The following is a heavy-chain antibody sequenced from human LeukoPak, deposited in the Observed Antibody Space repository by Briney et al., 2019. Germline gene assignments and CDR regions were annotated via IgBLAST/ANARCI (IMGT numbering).Heavy chain of an antibody. CDR1: RFTFRSYG. J-gene: IGHJ4*02. Sequence: GGSLRLSCAASRFTFRSYGMHWVRQAPGKGLEWVAFIRYDGSDKYFADSVKGRFTISGDNFKDTLYLQMNSLRTEDTAVYYCAKDGAHFDFDNWGQGTLVTVSS. CDR2: IRYDGSDK. D-gene: IGHD1-26*01. V-gene: IGHV3-30*02. CDR3: AKDGAHFDFDN.